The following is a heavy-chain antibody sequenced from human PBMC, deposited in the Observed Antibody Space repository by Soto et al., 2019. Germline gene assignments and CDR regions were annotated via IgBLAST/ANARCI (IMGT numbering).Heavy chain of an antibody. CDR3: ARSGLRFLEWLLSSMDV. D-gene: IGHD3-3*01. J-gene: IGHJ6*02. CDR2: MNPNSGNT. CDR1: GYTFTSYD. V-gene: IGHV1-8*01. Sequence: ASVKVSCKASGYTFTSYDINWVRQATGQGLEWMGWMNPNSGNTGYAQKFQGRVTMTRNTSISTAYTELSSLRSEDTAVYYCARSGLRFLEWLLSSMDVWGQGTTVTVSS.